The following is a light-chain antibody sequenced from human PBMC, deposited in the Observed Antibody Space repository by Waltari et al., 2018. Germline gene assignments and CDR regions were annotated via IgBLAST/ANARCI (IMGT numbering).Light chain of an antibody. CDR1: QHLSRW. Sequence: DIQMTQSPSTLSASIGDRVTITCRASQHLSRWLAWYQQKPGKAPNLLIYKTSSLQGGVPSRLNGSGSGTEFTLTITSLQPEDFATYYCQQYNTYSLWAFGQGTKVEIK. CDR3: QQYNTYSLWA. V-gene: IGKV1-5*03. CDR2: KTS. J-gene: IGKJ1*01.